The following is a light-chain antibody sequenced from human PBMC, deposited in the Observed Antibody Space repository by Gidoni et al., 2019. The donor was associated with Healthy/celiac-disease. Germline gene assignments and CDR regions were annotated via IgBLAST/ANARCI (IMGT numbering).Light chain of an antibody. CDR3: AAWDDILHVV. J-gene: IGLJ2*01. Sequence: QSVLNQPPAASGTPGQRVTISSSGSCSNIGSNSVNWYQHLPGTAPKLLIYSNNQRPSGVPDRVSCSKSGTSASLAISVLQSDDEADYYCAAWDDILHVVFGGGTKLPVL. CDR2: SNN. V-gene: IGLV1-44*01. CDR1: CSNIGSNS.